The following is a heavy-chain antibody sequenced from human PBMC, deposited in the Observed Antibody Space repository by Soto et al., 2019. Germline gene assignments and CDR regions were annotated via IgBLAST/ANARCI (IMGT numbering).Heavy chain of an antibody. J-gene: IGHJ4*02. CDR1: GFTFSSYG. D-gene: IGHD3-22*01. Sequence: QLGGSLSLSCAASGFTFSSYGMHWVRQAPGKGLEWVAVISYDGSNKYYADSVKGRFTISRDNSKNTLYLQMNSLRAEDTAVYYCAKEKHDSSGYYDYWGQGTLVTVSS. CDR3: AKEKHDSSGYYDY. CDR2: ISYDGSNK. V-gene: IGHV3-30*18.